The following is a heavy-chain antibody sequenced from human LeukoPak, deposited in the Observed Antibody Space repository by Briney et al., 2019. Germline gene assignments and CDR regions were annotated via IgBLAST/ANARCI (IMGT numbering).Heavy chain of an antibody. CDR3: TVVNYGSGSYPLGY. V-gene: IGHV3-15*01. D-gene: IGHD3-10*01. Sequence: GGTLCLSCAASGFAFSHAWMRGVRQAPRRGLQWVVRVKSKTDGATTDSAAPVKGRFTTSRDDSKNTLYLEMHSLKTEDTPVYYCTVVNYGSGSYPLGYWGQGKPVTVSS. J-gene: IGHJ4*02. CDR1: GFAFSHAW. CDR2: VKSKTDGATT.